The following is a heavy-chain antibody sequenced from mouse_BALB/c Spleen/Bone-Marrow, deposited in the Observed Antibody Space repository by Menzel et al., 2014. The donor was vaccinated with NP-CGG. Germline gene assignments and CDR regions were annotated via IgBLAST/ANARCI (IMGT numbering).Heavy chain of an antibody. CDR1: GFTFNTYA. CDR3: VRRDYGYGGFAY. J-gene: IGHJ3*01. V-gene: IGHV10-1*02. CDR2: IRSKSNNYAT. Sequence: EVQLVESGGGLVQPKGSLKLSCAASGFTFNTYAMNWVRQAPGKGLEWVARIRSKSNNYATYYADSVKDRFTISRDDSQSMLYLQMNNLKTEDTAMYYCVRRDYGYGGFAYWGQGTLVTASA. D-gene: IGHD1-2*01.